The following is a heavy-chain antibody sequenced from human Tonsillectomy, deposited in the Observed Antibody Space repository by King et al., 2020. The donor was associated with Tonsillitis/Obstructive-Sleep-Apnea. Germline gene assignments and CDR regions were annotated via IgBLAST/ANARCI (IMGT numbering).Heavy chain of an antibody. J-gene: IGHJ6*02. Sequence: VQLVESGGGLVQPGGSLRLSCAASGFTFSNYAMSWVRQAPGKGLEWVSAISGSGGSTYYADSVKGRFTISRDNSKNTLYLQMNSLRAEDTAVYYCAKGIVPAPTRSHYYYYGVDVWGHGTTVTVSS. D-gene: IGHD2/OR15-2a*01. CDR1: GFTFSNYA. CDR2: ISGSGGST. CDR3: AKGIVPAPTRSHYYYYGVDV. V-gene: IGHV3-23*04.